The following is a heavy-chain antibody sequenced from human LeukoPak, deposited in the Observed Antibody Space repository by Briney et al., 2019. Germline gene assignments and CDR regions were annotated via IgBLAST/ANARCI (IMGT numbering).Heavy chain of an antibody. CDR3: ARGKTYDFWSGSFDY. D-gene: IGHD3-3*01. CDR2: IIPIFGTA. Sequence: GGSVKVSCKASGGTFSSYAISWVRQAPGQGLEWMGRIIPIFGTANYAQKFQGRVTITTDESTSTAYMELSSLRSEDTAVYYCARGKTYDFWSGSFDYWGQGTLVTVTS. V-gene: IGHV1-69*05. J-gene: IGHJ4*02. CDR1: GGTFSSYA.